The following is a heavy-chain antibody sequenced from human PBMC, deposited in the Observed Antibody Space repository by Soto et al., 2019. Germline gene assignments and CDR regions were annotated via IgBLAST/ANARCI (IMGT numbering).Heavy chain of an antibody. Sequence: GGSLRLSCTGSGFTFGDYAMSWFRQAPGKGLEWVGVIRSKAYGGSTESVASVKGRFTISRDDSRSIAYLQMNTLQTEDTCVDYCTCSRSTSRNSFFGMDVWGHGTTVTVSS. V-gene: IGHV3-49*03. J-gene: IGHJ6*02. CDR2: IRSKAYGGST. CDR1: GFTFGDYA. D-gene: IGHD2-2*01. CDR3: TCSRSTSRNSFFGMDV.